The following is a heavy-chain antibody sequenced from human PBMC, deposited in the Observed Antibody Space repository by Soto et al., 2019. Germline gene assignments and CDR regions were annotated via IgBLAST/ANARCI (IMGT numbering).Heavy chain of an antibody. Sequence: PGASLKISCKGSGYSFSTHWVGWVRQMPGKGLEWMGIIYPGDSDARYSPSFKGQVTISVDESTTTAFLQWSSLKASDTAMYFCARSQFGYVWGTSGYFDSWGQGTLVTVSS. V-gene: IGHV5-51*01. CDR2: IYPGDSDA. J-gene: IGHJ4*02. CDR1: GYSFSTHW. CDR3: ARSQFGYVWGTSGYFDS. D-gene: IGHD3-16*01.